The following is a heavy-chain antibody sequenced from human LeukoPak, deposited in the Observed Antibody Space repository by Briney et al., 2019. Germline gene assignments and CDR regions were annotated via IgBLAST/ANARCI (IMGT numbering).Heavy chain of an antibody. CDR3: ARRAMAYNWFDP. J-gene: IGHJ5*02. CDR1: GGSISSYY. CDR2: IYSSGST. Sequence: SETLSLTCTVSGGSISSYYWSWIRQPPGKGLEWIGYIYSSGSTNYNPSLKSRVTISVDTSKNQFSLKLSSVTAADTAVYYCARRAMAYNWFDPWGRGTLVTVSS. V-gene: IGHV4-59*01. D-gene: IGHD5-18*01.